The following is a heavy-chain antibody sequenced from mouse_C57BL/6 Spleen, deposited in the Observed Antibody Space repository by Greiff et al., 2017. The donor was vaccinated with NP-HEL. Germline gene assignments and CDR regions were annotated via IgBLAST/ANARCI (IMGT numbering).Heavy chain of an antibody. CDR1: GYAFSSSW. Sequence: VQLQQSGPELVKPGASVKISCKASGYAFSSSWMNWVKQRPGKGLEWIGRIYPGDGDTNYNGKFKGKATLTADKSSSTAYMQLSSLTSEDSAVYFCARKGEGYFDYWGQGTTLTVSS. J-gene: IGHJ2*01. CDR3: ARKGEGYFDY. V-gene: IGHV1-82*01. CDR2: IYPGDGDT.